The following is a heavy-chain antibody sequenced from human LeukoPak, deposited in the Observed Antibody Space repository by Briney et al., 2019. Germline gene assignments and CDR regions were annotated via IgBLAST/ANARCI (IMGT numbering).Heavy chain of an antibody. J-gene: IGHJ6*03. CDR1: GYSISSGYY. V-gene: IGHV4-38-2*01. Sequence: SSETLSLTCAVSGYSISSGYYWGWIRQPPGTGLEWIGSIYHSGSTYYNPSLKSRVTISVDTSKNQFSLKLSSVTAADTAVYYCARTQLAYYYYYMDVWGKGTSVTVSS. CDR3: ARTQLAYYYYYMDV. D-gene: IGHD5-18*01. CDR2: IYHSGST.